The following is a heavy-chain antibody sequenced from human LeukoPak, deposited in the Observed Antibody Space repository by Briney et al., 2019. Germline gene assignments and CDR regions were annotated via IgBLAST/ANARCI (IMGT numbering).Heavy chain of an antibody. J-gene: IGHJ4*02. V-gene: IGHV3-73*01. CDR1: GFTFSGSA. Sequence: GGSLRLACAASGFTFSGSALHWVRQASGKGLEWVGRIRSTANGYATAYAASVKGRFTISRDDSKNTAYLQMDSLKTEDTAVYYCTGNYYGSGSYADFDYWGQGTLVTVSS. CDR2: IRSTANGYAT. D-gene: IGHD3-10*01. CDR3: TGNYYGSGSYADFDY.